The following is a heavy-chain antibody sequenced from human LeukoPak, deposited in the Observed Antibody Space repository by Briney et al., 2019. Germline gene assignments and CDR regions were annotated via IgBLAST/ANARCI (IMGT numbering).Heavy chain of an antibody. D-gene: IGHD6-13*01. CDR2: INHSGST. V-gene: IGHV4-34*01. J-gene: IGHJ5*02. Sequence: SETLSLTCAVYGGSFSGYYWSWIRQPPGKGLEWIGEINHSGSTNYNPSLKSRVTISVDTSKNQFSLKLSSVTAAGTAVYYCAKGVGYSSSSDWFDPWGQGTLVTVSS. CDR3: AKGVGYSSSSDWFDP. CDR1: GGSFSGYY.